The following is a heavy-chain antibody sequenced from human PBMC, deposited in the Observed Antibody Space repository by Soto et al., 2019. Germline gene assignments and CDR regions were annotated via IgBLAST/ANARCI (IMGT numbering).Heavy chain of an antibody. Sequence: EVQLLESGGALVQPGGSLRLSCVASGFSFRNYALSWVRQAPGKGLEWVSTFSAGGRAYYADTVKGRFTIARDSSQNTVHLQISLLRPEDTAVYYCAKESMPEHYGDTLFDYWGQGTRVTVSS. D-gene: IGHD4-17*01. CDR1: GFSFRNYA. CDR2: FSAGGRA. V-gene: IGHV3-23*01. J-gene: IGHJ4*02. CDR3: AKESMPEHYGDTLFDY.